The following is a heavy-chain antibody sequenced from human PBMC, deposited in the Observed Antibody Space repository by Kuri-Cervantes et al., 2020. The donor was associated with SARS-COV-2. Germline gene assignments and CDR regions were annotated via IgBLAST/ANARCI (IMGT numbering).Heavy chain of an antibody. CDR2: IPFDGSNN. J-gene: IGHJ4*02. V-gene: IGHV3-30*02. Sequence: GGSLRLSCAVSTVTFSTYGLHWVRQAPGRGLEWVAFIPFDGSNNYYAPSVKGRFTISRDTSKSTLYPKMKSLRVEDTAVYYCAKDPVNRGTYDLGKLDSWGRGTLVTVSS. D-gene: IGHD3-3*01. CDR1: TVTFSTYG. CDR3: AKDPVNRGTYDLGKLDS.